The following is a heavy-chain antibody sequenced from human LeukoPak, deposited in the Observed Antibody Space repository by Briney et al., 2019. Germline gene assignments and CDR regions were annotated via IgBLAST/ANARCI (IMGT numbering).Heavy chain of an antibody. CDR3: ARERNPHCSSTSCYEYYMDV. CDR1: GYTFTSYY. CDR2: INPSGGST. J-gene: IGHJ6*03. Sequence: ASVKVSCKASGYTFTSYYMHWVRQAPGQGLEWMGIINPSGGSTSYAQKFQGRVTMTRDTSTSTVYMELSSLRSEDTAVYYCARERNPHCSSTSCYEYYMDVWGKGTTVTVSS. D-gene: IGHD2-2*01. V-gene: IGHV1-46*01.